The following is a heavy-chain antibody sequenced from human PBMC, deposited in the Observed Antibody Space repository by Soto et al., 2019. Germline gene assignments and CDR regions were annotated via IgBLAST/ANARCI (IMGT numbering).Heavy chain of an antibody. CDR3: ARGGDIVVVPAANYYYYGMDV. CDR2: INHSGST. CDR1: GGSFSGYY. Sequence: PSETLSLTCAVYGGSFSGYYWSWIGQPPGKGLEWIGEINHSGSTNYNPSLKSRVTISVDTSKNQFSLKLSSVTAADTAVYYCARGGDIVVVPAANYYYYGMDVWGQGTTVTASS. V-gene: IGHV4-34*01. D-gene: IGHD2-2*01. J-gene: IGHJ6*02.